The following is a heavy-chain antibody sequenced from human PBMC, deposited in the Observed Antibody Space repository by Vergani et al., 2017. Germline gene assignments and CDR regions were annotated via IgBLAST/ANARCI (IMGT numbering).Heavy chain of an antibody. CDR2: INPSGGHT. V-gene: IGHV1-46*03. CDR3: ARGDYGIVTGYRY. J-gene: IGHJ4*02. Sequence: QVQVVQSAAEVKKSGASVKVSCKTSGYTFSNYYMHWVRQAPGQGLEWMGIINPSGGHTNYAQKIQGRVTMTRDTSTSTVYMELGSLGSEDTAIYYCARGDYGIVTGYRYWGQGTLVTVSA. D-gene: IGHD3-9*01. CDR1: GYTFSNYY.